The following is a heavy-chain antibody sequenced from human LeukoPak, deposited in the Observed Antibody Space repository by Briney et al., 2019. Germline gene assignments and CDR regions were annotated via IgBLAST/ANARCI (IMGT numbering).Heavy chain of an antibody. CDR2: FSGSGTST. Sequence: GGSLRLSCAASAFTLSSNYMSWVRQTPGKGLGWVAAFSGSGTSTYYADSVKGRFTISRDNSKNILFLQMSSLRVEDTAIYYCAKDSRLLRGVVTTAFHCWGQGTLATVSS. D-gene: IGHD3-3*01. V-gene: IGHV3-23*01. J-gene: IGHJ4*02. CDR3: AKDSRLLRGVVTTAFHC. CDR1: AFTLSSNY.